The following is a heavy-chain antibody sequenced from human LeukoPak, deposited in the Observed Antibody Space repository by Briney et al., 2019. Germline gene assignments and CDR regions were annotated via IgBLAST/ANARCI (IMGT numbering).Heavy chain of an antibody. J-gene: IGHJ2*01. Sequence: PGGSLRLSCAASGFTFSSYAMHWVRQAPGKGLEWVAVISYDGSNKYYADSVKGRFTISRDNSKNTLYLQMNSLRAEDTAVYYCARGLVLLGYCSSTSCPRFDLWGRGTLVTVSS. CDR3: ARGLVLLGYCSSTSCPRFDL. V-gene: IGHV3-30-3*01. CDR1: GFTFSSYA. CDR2: ISYDGSNK. D-gene: IGHD2-2*01.